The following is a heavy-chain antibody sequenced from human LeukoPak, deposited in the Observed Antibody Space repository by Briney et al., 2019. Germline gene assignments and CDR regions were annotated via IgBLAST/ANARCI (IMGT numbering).Heavy chain of an antibody. J-gene: IGHJ4*02. V-gene: IGHV3-21*04. CDR1: GFTFGSYS. CDR3: ARIAKGGSGWYETSYFDY. D-gene: IGHD6-19*01. Sequence: GGSLRLSCAASGFTFGSYSMNWVRQAPGKGLEWVSSISSGGSYIFYADSVKGRFAISRDNAKNSLYLQMNSLRAEDTAVYYCARIAKGGSGWYETSYFDYWGQGALVTVSS. CDR2: ISSGGSYI.